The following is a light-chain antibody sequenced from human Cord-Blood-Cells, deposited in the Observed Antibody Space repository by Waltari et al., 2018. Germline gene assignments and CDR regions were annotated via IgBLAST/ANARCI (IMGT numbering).Light chain of an antibody. CDR2: GKN. CDR3: NSRDSRV. Sequence: SSELTQDPAVSVALGQTVRITCQGDRPRSYYASWYQQKPGQAPVLVIDGKNNRPAGIPDRFSGSSSGNTASLTITGAQAEDEADYYCNSRDSRVFGGGTKLTVL. J-gene: IGLJ2*01. CDR1: RPRSYY. V-gene: IGLV3-19*01.